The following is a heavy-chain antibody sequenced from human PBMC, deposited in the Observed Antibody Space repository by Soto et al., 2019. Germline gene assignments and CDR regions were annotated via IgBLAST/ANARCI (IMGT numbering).Heavy chain of an antibody. D-gene: IGHD3-3*01. CDR3: VKSLDSFWSGLGGL. CDR1: GFTFSSYA. V-gene: IGHV3-64D*06. Sequence: LRLSCSASGFTFSSYAMHWVRQAPGKGLEYVSAISSNGGSTYYADSVKGRFTISRDNSKNTLYLQMSSLRAEDTAVYYCVKSLDSFWSGLGGLWGQGTLVTVSS. J-gene: IGHJ4*02. CDR2: ISSNGGST.